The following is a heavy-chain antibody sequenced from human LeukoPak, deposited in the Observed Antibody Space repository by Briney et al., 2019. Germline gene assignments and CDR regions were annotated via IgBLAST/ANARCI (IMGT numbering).Heavy chain of an antibody. CDR1: GGSFSSYY. D-gene: IGHD3-10*01. V-gene: IGHV4-59*01. Sequence: SETLSLTCAVYGGSFSSYYWSWIRQPPGKGLEWSGYIYYSGSTNYNPSLRSRVTISVDTSKNQFSLKLSSGTAADTAVYYCARGRRGYYYGSGSSHGSYYFDYWGQGTLVTVSS. CDR2: IYYSGST. CDR3: ARGRRGYYYGSGSSHGSYYFDY. J-gene: IGHJ4*02.